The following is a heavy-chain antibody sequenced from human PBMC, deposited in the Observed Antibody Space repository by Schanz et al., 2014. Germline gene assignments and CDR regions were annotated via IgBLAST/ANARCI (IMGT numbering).Heavy chain of an antibody. CDR2: VPFDGSQK. Sequence: QVQLVESGGGVVQPGRSLRLSCAASGFTFSSYGMHWVRQAPGKGLEWVAFVPFDGSQKFYADSVKGRFTISRDNSKNTLFLQMNSLRVEDSAIYYCAKDISDTSGKDDYWGQGTLVTVSS. J-gene: IGHJ4*02. CDR1: GFTFSSYG. D-gene: IGHD3-22*01. V-gene: IGHV3-30*19. CDR3: AKDISDTSGKDDY.